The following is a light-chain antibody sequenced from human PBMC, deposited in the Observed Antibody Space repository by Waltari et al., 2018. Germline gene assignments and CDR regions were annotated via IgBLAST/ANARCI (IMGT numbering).Light chain of an antibody. J-gene: IGLJ3*02. V-gene: IGLV2-14*03. CDR1: NSDVGAYQY. Sequence: QSALTQPASVSGSPGQSITISCTGTNSDVGAYQYVSWYQQNPGKAPKLIIFDVSRRTSGVSDRFSGSKSGSTASLTISGLQAGDEADYYCSSYTTSATWVFGGGTRVAVL. CDR2: DVS. CDR3: SSYTTSATWV.